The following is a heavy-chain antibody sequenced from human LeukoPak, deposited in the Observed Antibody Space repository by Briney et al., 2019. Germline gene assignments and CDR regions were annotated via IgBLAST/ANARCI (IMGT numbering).Heavy chain of an antibody. V-gene: IGHV4-59*12. D-gene: IGHD3-10*01. J-gene: IGHJ4*02. Sequence: PSETLSLTCLVSGGSFYNYYWSWIRQPPGKGLEWIGYIHYSGSTYYNPSLKSRVTISVDTSKNQFSLKLSSVTAADTAVYYCARVYYGSAIDYWGQGTLVTVSS. CDR3: ARVYYGSAIDY. CDR2: IHYSGST. CDR1: GGSFYNYY.